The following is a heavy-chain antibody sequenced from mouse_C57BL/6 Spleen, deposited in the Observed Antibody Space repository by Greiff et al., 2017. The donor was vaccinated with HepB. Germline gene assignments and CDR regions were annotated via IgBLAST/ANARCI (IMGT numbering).Heavy chain of an antibody. Sequence: QVQLQQPGAELVKPGASVKLSCKASGYTFTSYWMQWVKQRPGQGLEWIGEIDPSDSYTNYNQKFKGKATLTVETSSSTAYMQLSSLTSEDSAVYYCARGRGYAMDYWGQGTSVTVSS. J-gene: IGHJ4*01. CDR1: GYTFTSYW. CDR3: ARGRGYAMDY. V-gene: IGHV1-50*01. CDR2: IDPSDSYT.